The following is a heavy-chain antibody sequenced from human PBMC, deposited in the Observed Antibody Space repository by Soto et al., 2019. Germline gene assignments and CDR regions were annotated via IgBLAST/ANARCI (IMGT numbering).Heavy chain of an antibody. CDR2: ISYDGSNK. CDR3: AKDGR. J-gene: IGHJ4*02. CDR1: GFTFSSYG. Sequence: QVQLVESGGGVVQPGRSLRLSCAASGFTFSSYGMHWVRQAPGKGLEWVAVISYDGSNKYYADSVKGRFTISRDNSKNTLYLQMNSPRAEDTAVYYCAKDGRWGQGTLVTVSS. V-gene: IGHV3-30*18.